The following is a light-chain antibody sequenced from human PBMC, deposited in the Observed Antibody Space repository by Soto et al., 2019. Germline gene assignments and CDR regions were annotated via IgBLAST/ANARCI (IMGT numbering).Light chain of an antibody. J-gene: IGLJ1*01. V-gene: IGLV2-14*01. Sequence: QSALTQPASVSWSPGQSITISCTGTSSDVGGYNYVSWYQQHPGKAPKLMIYDVSNRPSGVSNRFSGSKSGNTASLTISGLLVEDEADYYCSSYTSSSTLFVFGTGTKVTVL. CDR3: SSYTSSSTLFV. CDR1: SSDVGGYNY. CDR2: DVS.